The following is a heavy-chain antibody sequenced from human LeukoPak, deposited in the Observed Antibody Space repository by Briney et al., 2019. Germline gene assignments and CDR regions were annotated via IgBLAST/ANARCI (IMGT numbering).Heavy chain of an antibody. CDR3: ARQYCSGGSCWYYGMDV. CDR2: IYYSGST. Sequence: SETLSLTCTVSGGSISSYYWSWIRQPPGKGLEWIGYIYYSGSTNYNPYLKSRVTISVDTYKNQFSLKLSSVTAADTAVYYCARQYCSGGSCWYYGMDVWGQGTTVTVSS. CDR1: GGSISSYY. V-gene: IGHV4-59*08. D-gene: IGHD2-15*01. J-gene: IGHJ6*02.